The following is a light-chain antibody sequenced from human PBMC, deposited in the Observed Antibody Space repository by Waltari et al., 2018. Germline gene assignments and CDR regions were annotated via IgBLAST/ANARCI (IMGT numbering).Light chain of an antibody. CDR3: QKYGRLPAT. CDR1: QSVSRT. V-gene: IGKV3-20*01. Sequence: EIVLTQSPGTLSLSPVERATLSCRASQSVSRTLAWYQQKPGQAPRLLIYDASIRATGIPDRFSGSGSGTDFSLTISRLEPEDFAVYYCQKYGRLPATFGQGTKVEI. J-gene: IGKJ1*01. CDR2: DAS.